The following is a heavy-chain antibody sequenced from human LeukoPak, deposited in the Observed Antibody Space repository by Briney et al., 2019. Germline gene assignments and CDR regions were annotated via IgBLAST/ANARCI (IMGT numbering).Heavy chain of an antibody. D-gene: IGHD6-19*01. CDR1: GGSFSGCY. CDR2: INHSGST. V-gene: IGHV4-34*01. Sequence: SETLSLTCAVYGGSFSGCYWSWIRQPPGKGLEWIGEINHSGSTNYNPSLKSRVTISVDTSKNQFSLKLSSVTAADTAVYYCARRRQWLGPFDYWGQGTLVTVSS. CDR3: ARRRQWLGPFDY. J-gene: IGHJ4*02.